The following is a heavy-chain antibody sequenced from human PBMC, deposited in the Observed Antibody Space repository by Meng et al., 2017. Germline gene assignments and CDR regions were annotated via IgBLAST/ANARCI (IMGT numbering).Heavy chain of an antibody. Sequence: GGSLRLSCAAAGFTLDDYGMSWVRQAPGKGLEWVSGINWNGGSTGYVDSVKGRFTISRDNAKNSLYLQMNSLRAEDTALYYCARDRLAGYCSSTSCYGFDMWGQGTMVTVSS. CDR3: ARDRLAGYCSSTSCYGFDM. CDR2: INWNGGST. D-gene: IGHD2-2*01. CDR1: GFTLDDYG. V-gene: IGHV3-20*04. J-gene: IGHJ3*02.